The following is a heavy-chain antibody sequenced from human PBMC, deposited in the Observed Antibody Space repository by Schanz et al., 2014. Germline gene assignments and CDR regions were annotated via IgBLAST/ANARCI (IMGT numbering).Heavy chain of an antibody. CDR2: INPDSGDT. Sequence: QVQLVQSGAEVRKPGASVKVSCKASGYTFSDSYVHWVRQAPGQGLEWMGWINPDSGDTNFAQKFQGWVTMTRDTSISTAYMELSRLKSDDTAVYYCARAFGGYDPAGALDYWGQGTLVTVSS. CDR3: ARAFGGYDPAGALDY. CDR1: GYTFSDSY. D-gene: IGHD5-12*01. J-gene: IGHJ4*02. V-gene: IGHV1-2*04.